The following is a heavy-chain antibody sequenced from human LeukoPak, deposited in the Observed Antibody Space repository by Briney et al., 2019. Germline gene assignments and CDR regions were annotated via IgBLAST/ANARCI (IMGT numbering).Heavy chain of an antibody. CDR2: IYYSGST. J-gene: IGHJ6*02. V-gene: IGHV4-30-4*01. Sequence: TLSLTCTVSGGSISSGDYYWSWIRQPPGKGLEWIGYIYYSGSTYYNPSLKSRVTISVDTSKNRFSLKLSSVTAADTAVYYCARGVAHYYYYGMDVWGQGTTVTVSS. CDR3: ARGVAHYYYYGMDV. CDR1: GGSISSGDYY. D-gene: IGHD2-15*01.